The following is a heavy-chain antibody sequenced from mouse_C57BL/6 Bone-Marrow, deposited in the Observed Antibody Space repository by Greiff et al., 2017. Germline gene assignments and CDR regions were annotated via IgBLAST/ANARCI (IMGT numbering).Heavy chain of an antibody. D-gene: IGHD1-1*01. V-gene: IGHV2-2*01. CDR2: IWSGGST. Sequence: QVQLKESGPGLVQPSQSLSITCTVSGFSLTSYGVHWVRQSPGKGLEWLGVIWSGGSTDSNAAFISRLSISKDNSKSQVFFKMNSLQADDTAIYYCARKHYYGSSYWYFDVWGTGTTVTVSS. CDR1: GFSLTSYG. CDR3: ARKHYYGSSYWYFDV. J-gene: IGHJ1*03.